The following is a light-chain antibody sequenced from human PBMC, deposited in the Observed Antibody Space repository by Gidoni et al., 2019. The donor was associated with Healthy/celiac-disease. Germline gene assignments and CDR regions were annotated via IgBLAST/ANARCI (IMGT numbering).Light chain of an antibody. V-gene: IGKV3-20*01. J-gene: IGKJ4*01. CDR1: QSVSSSY. CDR2: GAS. Sequence: EIVLTQSPGTLSLSPGERATLSCKASQSVSSSYLAWYQQKPGQAPRLLNYGASSRATGIPDRFSGSGSGTDFTLTISRLEPEDFAVYYCQQYGSSPSSTFGGXTKVEIK. CDR3: QQYGSSPSST.